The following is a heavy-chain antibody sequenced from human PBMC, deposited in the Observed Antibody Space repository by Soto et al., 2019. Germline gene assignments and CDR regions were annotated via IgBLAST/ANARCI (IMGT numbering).Heavy chain of an antibody. V-gene: IGHV3-30*18. J-gene: IGHJ6*03. Sequence: GGSLRLSCAASGFTFSSYGMHWVRQAPGKGLEWVAVISYDGSNKYYADSVKGRFTISRDNSKNTLYLQMNSLRAEDTAVYYCAKDFGGVGSYYYYYMDVWGKGTTVTVSS. CDR2: ISYDGSNK. D-gene: IGHD2-8*01. CDR3: AKDFGGVGSYYYYYMDV. CDR1: GFTFSSYG.